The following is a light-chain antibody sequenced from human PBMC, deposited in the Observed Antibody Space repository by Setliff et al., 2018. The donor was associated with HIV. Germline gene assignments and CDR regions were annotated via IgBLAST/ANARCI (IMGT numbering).Light chain of an antibody. CDR2: EVS. Sequence: QSALTQPPSASGSPGQSVTISCTGTRSDVGAYNYVSWYQQHPGKAPKLMIYEVSKRPSGVPDRFSGSKSGNTASLTVSGLQAEDEADYYCSSYGGNNNKVFGTGTKV. V-gene: IGLV2-8*01. CDR1: RSDVGAYNY. CDR3: SSYGGNNNKV. J-gene: IGLJ1*01.